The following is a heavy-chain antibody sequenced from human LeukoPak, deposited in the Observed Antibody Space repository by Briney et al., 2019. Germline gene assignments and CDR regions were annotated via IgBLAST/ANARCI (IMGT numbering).Heavy chain of an antibody. CDR2: IWYDGSNK. J-gene: IGHJ6*02. CDR1: GFTFSSYG. Sequence: QSGGSLRLSCAASGFTFSSYGMHWVRQAPGKGLEWVAVIWYDGSNKYYTDSVKGRFTISRDNSKNTLYLQMNSLRAEDTAVYHCARSPGTMVRGVIYYYYGMDVWGQGTTVTVSS. D-gene: IGHD3-10*01. V-gene: IGHV3-33*01. CDR3: ARSPGTMVRGVIYYYYGMDV.